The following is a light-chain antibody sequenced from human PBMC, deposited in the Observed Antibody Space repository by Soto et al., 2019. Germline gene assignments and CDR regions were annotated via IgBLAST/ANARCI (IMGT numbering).Light chain of an antibody. CDR3: QQYKNWPTVT. J-gene: IGKJ5*01. V-gene: IGKV3-15*01. CDR2: DAS. Sequence: EIVLTQSPATLSLSPGQRPPLFCRASQSINRHLAWYRQKPWQAPRLLIYDASKRATGIPGRFSGSGSGTEFTPTISSLQSQDFAVYYCQQYKNWPTVTFGQGTRLEIK. CDR1: QSINRH.